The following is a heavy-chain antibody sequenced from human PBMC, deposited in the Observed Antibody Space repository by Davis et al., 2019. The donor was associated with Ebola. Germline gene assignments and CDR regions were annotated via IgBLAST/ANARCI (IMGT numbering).Heavy chain of an antibody. CDR2: ISSSSIYI. V-gene: IGHV3-21*01. CDR1: GFTFSSYG. Sequence: GGSLRLSCAASGFTFSSYGMHWVRQAPGKGLEWVSSISSSSIYIYYADSVKGRFTISRDNAKNSLYLQMNSLRAEDTAVYYCARDATYYYGSGSPYWGQGTLVTVSS. CDR3: ARDATYYYGSGSPY. J-gene: IGHJ4*02. D-gene: IGHD3-10*01.